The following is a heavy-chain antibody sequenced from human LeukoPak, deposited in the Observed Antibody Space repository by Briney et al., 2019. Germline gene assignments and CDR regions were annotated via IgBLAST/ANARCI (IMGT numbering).Heavy chain of an antibody. CDR2: LSPYNGNK. V-gene: IGHV1-18*01. J-gene: IGHJ4*02. CDR1: GYTFTSYG. D-gene: IGHD3-22*01. CDR3: ARDGTWGRYHYDSTGNDYYFDY. Sequence: ASVKVSCKASGYTFTSYGISWVRQAPGQGLEWMGWLSPYNGNKNYAQKFQGRVTMTTDLSTSTAYMEVRSLRSDATAVYHCARDGTWGRYHYDSTGNDYYFDYWGQGTLVTVSS.